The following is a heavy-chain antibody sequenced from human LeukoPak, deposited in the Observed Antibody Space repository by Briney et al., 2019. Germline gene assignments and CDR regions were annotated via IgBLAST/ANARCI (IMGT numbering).Heavy chain of an antibody. J-gene: IGHJ3*02. CDR2: INHSGST. D-gene: IGHD2-15*01. CDR3: ARHDIVVVVAASGVCDAFDI. V-gene: IGHV4-34*01. CDR1: GFTFSSYG. Sequence: GSLRLSCAASGFTFSSYGMSWIRQPPGKGLEWIGEINHSGSTNYNPSLKSRVTISVDTSKNQFSLKLSSVTAADTAVYYCARHDIVVVVAASGVCDAFDIWGQGTMVTVSS.